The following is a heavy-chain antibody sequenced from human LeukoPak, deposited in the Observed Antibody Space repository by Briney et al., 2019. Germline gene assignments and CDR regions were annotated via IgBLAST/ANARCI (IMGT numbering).Heavy chain of an antibody. V-gene: IGHV4-34*01. CDR1: GGSFSGYY. Sequence: SETLSLTCAVYGGSFSGYYWSWIRQPPGKGLEWIGEINHSGSTYYNPSLKSRVTISVDTSKNQFSLKLSSVTAADTAVYYCARGPILTGARDWGQGTLVTVSS. J-gene: IGHJ4*02. CDR2: INHSGST. CDR3: ARGPILTGARD. D-gene: IGHD1-20*01.